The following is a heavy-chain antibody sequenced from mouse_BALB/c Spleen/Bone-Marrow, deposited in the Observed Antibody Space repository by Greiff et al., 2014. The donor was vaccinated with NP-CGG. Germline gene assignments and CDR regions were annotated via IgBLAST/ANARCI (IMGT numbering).Heavy chain of an antibody. CDR3: ARGFPFDY. V-gene: IGHV1-87*01. CDR1: GYTFTSYW. J-gene: IGHJ2*01. CDR2: IYPGDGDT. Sequence: QVQLQQPGAELARPGASVKLSCKASGYTFTSYWMQWVKQRPGQGLEWIGAIYPGDGDTGYTQKFKGKATLTADKSSSTAYMQLSSLASEDSAVYYCARGFPFDYWGQGTTLTVSS.